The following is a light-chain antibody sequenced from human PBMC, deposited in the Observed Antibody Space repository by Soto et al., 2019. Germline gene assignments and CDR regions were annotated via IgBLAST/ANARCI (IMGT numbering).Light chain of an antibody. J-gene: IGKJ3*01. CDR1: QSVSRY. Sequence: EIVLTQSPATLSLSPGERATLSCRASQSVSRYLAWYQQKPGQAPSLLIYDASNRAAGIPARFSGSGSGTDFTLTISSPEPEDFAVYYCRHLSNWPRLTFGPGTKVDIK. CDR2: DAS. V-gene: IGKV3-11*01. CDR3: RHLSNWPRLT.